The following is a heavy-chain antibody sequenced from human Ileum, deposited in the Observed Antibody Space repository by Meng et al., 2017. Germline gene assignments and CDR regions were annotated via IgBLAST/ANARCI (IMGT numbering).Heavy chain of an antibody. V-gene: IGHV4-31*03. D-gene: IGHD3-22*01. Sequence: QVQRQESGPGLVRPAQTLSLTCTVSGGSVSDGDYYWSWVRQHPGKGLECIGHMYSSGNAYYNPSLKSRVSMSVDTSKNQFSVRLSSVTAADTAIYYCARVYYDSSGLNWFDSWGQGTLVTVSS. J-gene: IGHJ5*01. CDR1: GGSVSDGDYY. CDR3: ARVYYDSSGLNWFDS. CDR2: MYSSGNA.